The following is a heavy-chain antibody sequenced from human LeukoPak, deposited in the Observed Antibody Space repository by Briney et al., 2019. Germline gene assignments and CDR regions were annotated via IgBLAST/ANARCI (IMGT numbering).Heavy chain of an antibody. Sequence: PSETLSLTCTVSGGSISSDLYYWHWLRQPAGKGLEWIGRFYNSGRTNFNPSLKSRVTISADTSKNQFSLKLRSVTAADTAVYYCARGDLKSDWFDHWGQGTLVIVST. V-gene: IGHV4-61*02. J-gene: IGHJ5*02. D-gene: IGHD3-3*01. CDR3: ARGDLKSDWFDH. CDR1: GGSISSDLYY. CDR2: FYNSGRT.